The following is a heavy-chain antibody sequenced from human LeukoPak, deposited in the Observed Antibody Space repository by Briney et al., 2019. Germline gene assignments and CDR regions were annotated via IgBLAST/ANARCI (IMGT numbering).Heavy chain of an antibody. CDR3: AREGEYYDILTGYYIGRHFDY. J-gene: IGHJ4*02. CDR2: INPNSGGT. D-gene: IGHD3-9*01. V-gene: IGHV1-2*04. CDR1: GYTFTGYY. Sequence: ASVKVSCKASGYTFTGYYMHWVRQAPGQGLEWMGWINPNSGGTNYAQKFQGWVTMTRDTSISTAYMELSRLRSDDTAVYYCAREGEYYDILTGYYIGRHFDYWGQGTLVTVSS.